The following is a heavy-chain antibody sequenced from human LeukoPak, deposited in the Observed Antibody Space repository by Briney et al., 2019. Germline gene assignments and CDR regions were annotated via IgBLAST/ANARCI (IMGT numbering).Heavy chain of an antibody. CDR1: GFTFSSYA. V-gene: IGHV3-23*01. CDR2: ISGSGGST. Sequence: GGSLRLSCAASGFTFSSYAMSWVRQAPGKGLEWVSAISGSGGSTYYADSVKGRFTISGDNSKNTLYLQMNSLRAEDTAVYYCAKSTVVVTAAFDYWGQGTLVTVSS. CDR3: AKSTVVVTAAFDY. D-gene: IGHD2-21*02. J-gene: IGHJ4*02.